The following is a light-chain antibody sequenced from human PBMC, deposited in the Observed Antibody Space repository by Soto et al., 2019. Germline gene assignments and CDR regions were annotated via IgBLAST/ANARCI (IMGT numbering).Light chain of an antibody. Sequence: EIVLTQSPGTLSLSPGERATLSCRASQSVSSSYLGWYQQKPGQAPRLLIYGASSRATGIPDRFSGSGSGTDLTLTISRLEPADFAVYYCQQYGSSPVTFGGGTKVDIK. CDR2: GAS. CDR3: QQYGSSPVT. V-gene: IGKV3-20*01. CDR1: QSVSSSY. J-gene: IGKJ4*01.